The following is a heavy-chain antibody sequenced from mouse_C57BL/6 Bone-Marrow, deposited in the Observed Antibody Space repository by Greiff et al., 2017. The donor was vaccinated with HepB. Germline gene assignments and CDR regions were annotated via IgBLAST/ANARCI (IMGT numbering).Heavy chain of an antibody. J-gene: IGHJ1*03. V-gene: IGHV1-64*01. CDR2: IHPNSGST. D-gene: IGHD1-1*01. Sequence: QVHVKQPGAELVKPGASVKLSCKASGYTFTSYWMHWVKQRPGQGLEWIGMIHPNSGSTNYNEKFKSKATLTVDKSSSTAYMQLSSLTSEDSAVYYCARSTLITTVVATPYWYFDVWGTGTTVTVSS. CDR3: ARSTLITTVVATPYWYFDV. CDR1: GYTFTSYW.